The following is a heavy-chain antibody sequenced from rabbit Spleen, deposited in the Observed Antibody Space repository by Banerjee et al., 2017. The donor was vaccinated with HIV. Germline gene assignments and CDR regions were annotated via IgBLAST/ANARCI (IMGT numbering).Heavy chain of an antibody. J-gene: IGHJ4*01. V-gene: IGHV1S45*01. Sequence: QQQLVESGGGLVKPGASLTLTCKASGFSFSDRDVMCWVRQAPGKGLEWIACINTYTVKSVYASWATGRFTFSRTSSTTVTLQMTSLTAADTAAYFCARDLTGIIGWNFYLGGPGTLVTVS. CDR1: GFSFSDRDV. CDR2: INTYTVKS. CDR3: ARDLTGIIGWNFYL. D-gene: IGHD1-1*01.